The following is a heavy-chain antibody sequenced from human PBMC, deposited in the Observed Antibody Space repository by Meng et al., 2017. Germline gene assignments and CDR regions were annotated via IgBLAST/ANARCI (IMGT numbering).Heavy chain of an antibody. Sequence: GGSLRLSCTASGYTFTSYAMHWVRQAPGQRLEWMGWINAGNGNTKYSQKFQGRVTITRDTSASTAYMELSSLRSEDTAVYYCARVAGSSGWTPPKSAAFDPWGQGTLVTVSS. D-gene: IGHD6-19*01. CDR3: ARVAGSSGWTPPKSAAFDP. CDR2: INAGNGNT. CDR1: GYTFTSYA. J-gene: IGHJ5*02. V-gene: IGHV1-3*01.